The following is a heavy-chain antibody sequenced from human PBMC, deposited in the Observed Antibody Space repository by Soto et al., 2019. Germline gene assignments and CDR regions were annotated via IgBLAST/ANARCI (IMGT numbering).Heavy chain of an antibody. Sequence: QVQLVQSGAEVKKPGASVKVSCKASGYTFTNYVIHWVRQAPGQRLEWMGWINTANGYTKYSQNFQGRVTITRDTSASTAYMELSSLRSEDTAVYYCASLGGSATDYWGQGTLVTVSS. J-gene: IGHJ4*02. CDR1: GYTFTNYV. D-gene: IGHD3-10*01. V-gene: IGHV1-3*04. CDR3: ASLGGSATDY. CDR2: INTANGYT.